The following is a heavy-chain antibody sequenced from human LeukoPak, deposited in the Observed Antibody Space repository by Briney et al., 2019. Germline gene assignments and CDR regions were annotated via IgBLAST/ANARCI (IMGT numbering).Heavy chain of an antibody. V-gene: IGHV3-33*01. D-gene: IGHD6-6*01. CDR2: IWYDGSNK. Sequence: GGSLRLSCAASGFTFSSYGMHWVRQAPGKGLEWVAVIWYDGSNKYYADSVKGRFTISRDNSKNTLYLQMNSLRAEDTAVYYCARDPADGAEYSSSVLDYWGQETLVTVSS. J-gene: IGHJ4*02. CDR1: GFTFSSYG. CDR3: ARDPADGAEYSSSVLDY.